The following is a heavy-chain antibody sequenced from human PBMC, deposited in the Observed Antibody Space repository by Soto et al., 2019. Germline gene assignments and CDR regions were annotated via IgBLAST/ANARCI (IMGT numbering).Heavy chain of an antibody. CDR3: ARHYFELAVNDAFDI. D-gene: IGHD3-22*01. V-gene: IGHV3-23*01. CDR2: IGTHADTT. CDR1: GFTFSTYA. J-gene: IGHJ3*02. Sequence: EVQLLESGGGLVQPGGSLRLSCAASGFTFSTYALTWVRQAPGKGLEWVSSIGTHADTTYYVDSVKGRFSISRDNPKNTVDQQMSSLSAEETAVYYCARHYFELAVNDAFDIWGRGTMVTVSS.